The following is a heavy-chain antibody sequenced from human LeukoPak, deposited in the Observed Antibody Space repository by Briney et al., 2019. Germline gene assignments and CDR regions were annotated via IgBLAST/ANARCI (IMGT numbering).Heavy chain of an antibody. CDR1: GGSISSYY. Sequence: SETLSLTCTVSGGSISSYYWNWIRQPPGKGLEWIGYIYTSGSTNYNPSLKSRVTMSVDTSKNQFSLKLTSVTAADTAVYYCATESSSTTYRALDYWGQGTLVTVSS. CDR3: ATESSSTTYRALDY. J-gene: IGHJ4*02. D-gene: IGHD2-2*01. V-gene: IGHV4-4*09. CDR2: IYTSGST.